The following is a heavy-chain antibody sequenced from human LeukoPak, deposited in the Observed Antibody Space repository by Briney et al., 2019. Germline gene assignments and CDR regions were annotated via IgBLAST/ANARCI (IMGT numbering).Heavy chain of an antibody. D-gene: IGHD3-22*01. V-gene: IGHV4-4*02. CDR2: IYHSGST. CDR3: ARAFNYDSSGYPGA. CDR1: GGSISSSNW. Sequence: ASGTLFLTCAVSGGSISSSNWWSWVRQPPGKGLEWIGEIYHSGSTNYNPSLKSRVTISVDKSKNQVSLKLSSVTAADTAVYYCARAFNYDSSGYPGAWGQGTLVTVSS. J-gene: IGHJ5*02.